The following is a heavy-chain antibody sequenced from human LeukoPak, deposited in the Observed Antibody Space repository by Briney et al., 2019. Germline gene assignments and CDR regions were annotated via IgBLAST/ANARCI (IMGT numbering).Heavy chain of an antibody. J-gene: IGHJ4*02. CDR1: GFPFSSYS. CDR3: ARAVRGYSGYADY. V-gene: IGHV3-48*02. D-gene: IGHD5-12*01. CDR2: ISRSSSTI. Sequence: GGPLRLSCAASGFPFSSYSMNWGRQAPGKGLEWVSYISRSSSTIYYADSVKGRFTISRDNAKNSLYLQMNSLRDEDTAVYYCARAVRGYSGYADYWGQGTLVTVSS.